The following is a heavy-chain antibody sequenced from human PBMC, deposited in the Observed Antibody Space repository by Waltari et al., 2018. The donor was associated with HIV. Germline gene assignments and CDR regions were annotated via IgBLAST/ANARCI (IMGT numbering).Heavy chain of an antibody. D-gene: IGHD1-1*01. V-gene: IGHV3-15*01. CDR1: GFTFSDAW. Sequence: EVQLVESGGGLVKPGGSLRLSCAASGFTFSDAWMSWGRQAPGKGLEWVGRIKSKTDGGTTDYAAPVKGRFTISRDDSKNTLYLQMNSLKSEDTAVYYCIHSKVLARDEYWGQGTLVTVSS. CDR3: IHSKVLARDEY. J-gene: IGHJ4*02. CDR2: IKSKTDGGTT.